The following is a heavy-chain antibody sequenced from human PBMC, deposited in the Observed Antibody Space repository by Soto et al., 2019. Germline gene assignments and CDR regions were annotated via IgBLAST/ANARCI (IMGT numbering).Heavy chain of an antibody. CDR2: IYHSGYT. CDR3: AKWEGLGSDYYYYAMDV. J-gene: IGHJ6*02. V-gene: IGHV4-31*03. D-gene: IGHD1-26*01. CDR1: GGSISSSSYY. Sequence: PSETLSLTCTVSGGSISSSSYYWGWIRQHPGKGLEWIAYIYHSGYTFYNPSLKSRVTMSVDTSKNQFSLKLRSVTAADTAVYYCAKWEGLGSDYYYYAMDVWGQGTTVTVSS.